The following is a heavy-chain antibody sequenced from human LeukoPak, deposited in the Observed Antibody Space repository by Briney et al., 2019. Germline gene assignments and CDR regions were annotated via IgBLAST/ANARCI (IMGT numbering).Heavy chain of an antibody. CDR2: ISSSSSYI. CDR1: GFTFSSYA. J-gene: IGHJ4*02. D-gene: IGHD5-24*01. Sequence: GGSLRLSCATSGFTFSSYAMSWVRQAPGKGLEWVSSISSSSSYIYYADSVKGRFTISRDNAKNSLYLQMNSLRAEDTAVYYCARVFGEEMATTYYFDYWGQGTLVTVSS. CDR3: ARVFGEEMATTYYFDY. V-gene: IGHV3-21*01.